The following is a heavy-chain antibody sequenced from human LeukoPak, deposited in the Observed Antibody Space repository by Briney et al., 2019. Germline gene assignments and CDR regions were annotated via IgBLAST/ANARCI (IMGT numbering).Heavy chain of an antibody. CDR2: IKQDGSEK. V-gene: IGHV3-7*01. CDR1: GFAFSSYW. Sequence: PGGSLRLSCAASGFAFSSYWMSWVRQAPGKGLEWVANIKQDGSEKYYVDSVKGRFTISRDDAKNSLYLQMNSLRAEDTAVYYCAKDRPLYSGSQHFDFWGQGTLVTVSP. CDR3: AKDRPLYSGSQHFDF. D-gene: IGHD1-26*01. J-gene: IGHJ4*02.